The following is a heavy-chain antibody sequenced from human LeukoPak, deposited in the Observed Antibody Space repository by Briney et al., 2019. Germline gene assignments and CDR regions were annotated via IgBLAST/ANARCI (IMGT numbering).Heavy chain of an antibody. D-gene: IGHD3-22*01. Sequence: SETLSLTCAVYGGSFSGYYWSWIRQPPGKGLEWIGEINHSGSTNYNPSLKSRVTISVDTSKNQFSLKLSSVTAADTAVYYCARGLYTVPYYYDSSGYYLSFDYWGQGTLVTVSS. CDR2: INHSGST. V-gene: IGHV4-34*01. J-gene: IGHJ4*02. CDR3: ARGLYTVPYYYDSSGYYLSFDY. CDR1: GGSFSGYY.